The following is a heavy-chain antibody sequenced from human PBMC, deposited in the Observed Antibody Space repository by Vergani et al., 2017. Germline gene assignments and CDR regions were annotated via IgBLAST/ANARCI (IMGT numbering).Heavy chain of an antibody. CDR1: GGTFSSYT. Sequence: QVQLVQSGAEVKKPGSSVKVSCKASGGTFSSYTISWVRQAPGQGLEWMRRIIPILGIANYAQKFQGRVTITADKSTSTAYMELSSPRSEDTAVYYCASAGPSGGWFDPWGQGTLVTVSS. J-gene: IGHJ5*02. D-gene: IGHD1-26*01. V-gene: IGHV1-69*02. CDR3: ASAGPSGGWFDP. CDR2: IIPILGIA.